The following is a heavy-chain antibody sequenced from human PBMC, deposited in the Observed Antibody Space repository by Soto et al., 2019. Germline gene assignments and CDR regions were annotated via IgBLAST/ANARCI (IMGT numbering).Heavy chain of an antibody. CDR1: GFTFSSYG. J-gene: IGHJ4*02. CDR3: ARESVTMVRGVIRLFDY. V-gene: IGHV3-33*01. D-gene: IGHD3-10*01. Sequence: GGSLRLSCAASGFTFSSYGMHWVRQAPGKGLEWVAVIWYDGSNKYYADSVRGRLTISRDNSKNTLYLQMNSLRAEDTAVYYCARESVTMVRGVIRLFDYWGQGTLVIVSS. CDR2: IWYDGSNK.